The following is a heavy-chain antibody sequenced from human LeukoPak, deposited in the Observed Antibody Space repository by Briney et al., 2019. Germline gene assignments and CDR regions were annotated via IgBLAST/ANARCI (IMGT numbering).Heavy chain of an antibody. CDR2: IYYSGST. Sequence: SETLSLTCTVSGGSISSGGYYWSWIRQHPGKGLEWTGYIYYSGSTYYNPSLKSRVTISLDTSKNQFSLKLSSVTAADTAVYYCARDRVIDDAFDIWGQGTMVTVSS. J-gene: IGHJ3*02. CDR3: ARDRVIDDAFDI. V-gene: IGHV4-31*03. CDR1: GGSISSGGYY. D-gene: IGHD2-21*01.